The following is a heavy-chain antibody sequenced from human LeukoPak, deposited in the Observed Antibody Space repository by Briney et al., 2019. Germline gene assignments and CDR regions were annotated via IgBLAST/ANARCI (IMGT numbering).Heavy chain of an antibody. V-gene: IGHV4-61*01. CDR3: ARSSRPRWNWFDP. J-gene: IGHJ5*02. D-gene: IGHD5-24*01. CDR2: IYYSGST. CDR1: GGSISSGSYY. Sequence: PSETLSLTCTVSGGSISSGSYYWSWIRQPPGKGLEWIGYIYYSGSTNYNPSLKSRVTISVDTSKNQFSLKLSSVTAADTAVYYCARSSRPRWNWFDPWGQGTLVAVSS.